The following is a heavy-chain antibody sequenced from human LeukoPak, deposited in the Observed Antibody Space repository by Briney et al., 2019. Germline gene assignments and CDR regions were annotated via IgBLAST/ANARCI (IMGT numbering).Heavy chain of an antibody. CDR1: GGSISSSSYY. Sequence: SETLSLTCTVSGGSISSSSYYWSWIRQPPGKGLEWIGEINHSGDTSYKSSLKSRVTISVDTSKNQFSLKLSSVTAADTAVYYCACAIAAAVEPIRRNNWFDPWGQGTLVTVSS. J-gene: IGHJ5*02. D-gene: IGHD6-13*01. CDR3: ACAIAAAVEPIRRNNWFDP. V-gene: IGHV4-39*07. CDR2: INHSGDT.